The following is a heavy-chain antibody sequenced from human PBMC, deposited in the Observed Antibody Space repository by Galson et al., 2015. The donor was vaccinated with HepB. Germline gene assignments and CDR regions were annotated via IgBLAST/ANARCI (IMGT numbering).Heavy chain of an antibody. D-gene: IGHD6-19*01. V-gene: IGHV3-30*03. CDR3: ARGGTITVAGEIDC. CDR1: GFTFSTYG. CDR2: ISYDGTNK. J-gene: IGHJ4*02. Sequence: SLRLSCAASGFTFSTYGIHRVRQAPGKGLEWVAVISYDGTNKYYADSVKGRFSISRDNSKNTLYLQMNSLRAEDTAVYYCARGGTITVAGEIDCWGQGTLVTVSS.